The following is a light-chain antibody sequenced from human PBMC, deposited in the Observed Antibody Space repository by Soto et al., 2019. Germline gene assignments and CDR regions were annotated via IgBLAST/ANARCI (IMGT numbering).Light chain of an antibody. CDR1: QSVSGN. CDR3: QQYDNWPPLT. J-gene: IGKJ4*01. CDR2: GAS. Sequence: EIVMTQSPATLSVSPGERATLSCRASQSVSGNLVWYQQKPGQAPRLLIYGASTRATGIPARFSGSGSGTEFTLTISSLQSEDFAVYYCQQYDNWPPLTFGGGTKVEMK. V-gene: IGKV3-15*01.